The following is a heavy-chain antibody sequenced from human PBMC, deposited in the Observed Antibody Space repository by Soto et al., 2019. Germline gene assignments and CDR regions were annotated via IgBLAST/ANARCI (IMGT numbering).Heavy chain of an antibody. V-gene: IGHV4-31*03. CDR3: ARGDIVVVPAARGRYYFDY. J-gene: IGHJ4*02. D-gene: IGHD2-2*01. Sequence: SETLSLTCTVSGGSISSGGYYWSWIRQHPGKGLEWIGYIYYSGSTYYNPSLKSRVTISVDTSKNQFSLKLSSVTAADTAVYYCARGDIVVVPAARGRYYFDYWGQGTLVTVSS. CDR1: GGSISSGGYY. CDR2: IYYSGST.